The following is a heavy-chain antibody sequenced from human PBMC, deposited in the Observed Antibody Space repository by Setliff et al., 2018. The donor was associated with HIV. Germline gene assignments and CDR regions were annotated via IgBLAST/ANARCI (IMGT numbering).Heavy chain of an antibody. CDR1: GYTFTTYG. D-gene: IGHD4-17*01. CDR3: ARALYGEYGGDLNWLDP. V-gene: IGHV1-18*01. J-gene: IGHJ5*02. Sequence: GASVKVSCKASGYTFTTYGISWVRQAPGHGLEWMGWISPNFGHTNYAQNFVGRVTMTVDTSTSRAYMELRSLRSDDTAVYFCARALYGEYGGDLNWLDPWGQGTLVTVSS. CDR2: ISPNFGHT.